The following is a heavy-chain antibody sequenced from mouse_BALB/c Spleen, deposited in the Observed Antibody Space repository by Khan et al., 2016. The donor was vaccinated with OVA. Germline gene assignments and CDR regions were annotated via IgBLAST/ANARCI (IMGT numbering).Heavy chain of an antibody. CDR2: IFPGTGTT. CDR1: GYTFTNYW. CDR3: ARAYFGNYDFTY. V-gene: IGHV1S132*01. Sequence: QVRLQQSGAELVKPGASVKLSCKTSGYTFTNYWIQWVKQRPGQGLGWIGEIFPGTGTTYYNENFKAKATLTIDQSSNTAYIQLSSLTSEDSAVYFCARAYFGNYDFTYWGQGTLVTVSA. J-gene: IGHJ3*01. D-gene: IGHD2-10*01.